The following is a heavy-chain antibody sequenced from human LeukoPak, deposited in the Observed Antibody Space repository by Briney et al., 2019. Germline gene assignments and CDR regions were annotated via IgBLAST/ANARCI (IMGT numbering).Heavy chain of an antibody. CDR3: AREESRPTPERYFDL. D-gene: IGHD2-15*01. J-gene: IGHJ2*01. CDR1: GGSISSGGYY. CDR2: IYYSGST. V-gene: IGHV4-31*03. Sequence: KPSETLSLTCTVSGGSISSGGYYWSWIRQHPGKGLEWIGYIYYSGSTYYNPSLKSRVTISVDTSKNQFSLKLSSVTAADTAVYYCAREESRPTPERYFDLWGRGTLVTVSS.